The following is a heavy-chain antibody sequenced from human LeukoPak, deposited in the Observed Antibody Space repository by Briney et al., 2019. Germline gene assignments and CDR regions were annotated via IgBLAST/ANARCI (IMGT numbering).Heavy chain of an antibody. Sequence: QPGGSLRLSCAASGFTFSEYVMTWERQAPGKGLEWVSSISGGSESAYYADSVKGRFTISRDNSKNTVYLQMSSLRGEDTAVYYCARRSWGELPYLDYWGQGSLVTVSS. CDR1: GFTFSEYV. CDR3: ARRSWGELPYLDY. J-gene: IGHJ4*02. CDR2: ISGGSESA. D-gene: IGHD1-7*01. V-gene: IGHV3-23*01.